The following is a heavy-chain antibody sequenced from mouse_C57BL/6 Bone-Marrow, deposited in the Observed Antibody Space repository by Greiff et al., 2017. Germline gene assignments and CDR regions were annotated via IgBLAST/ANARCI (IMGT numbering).Heavy chain of an antibody. CDR1: GFTFSSYT. CDR2: ISGGGGNT. J-gene: IGHJ1*03. D-gene: IGHD1-1*01. V-gene: IGHV5-9*01. CDR3: SRQVTTVLATKYFDV. Sequence: EVMLVESGGGLVKPGGSLKLSCAASGFTFSSYTMPWVRQTPEKRLQWVAAISGGGGNTYYPDSVKGRFPIPRDNDKNILYLQMSSLRSEDTALYYCSRQVTTVLATKYFDVWGTGTTVTVSS.